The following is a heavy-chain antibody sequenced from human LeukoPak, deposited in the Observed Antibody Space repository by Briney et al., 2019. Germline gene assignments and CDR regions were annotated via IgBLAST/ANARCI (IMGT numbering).Heavy chain of an antibody. CDR2: INHSGST. J-gene: IGHJ4*02. Sequence: SETLSLTCAVYGGSFSGYYWSWIRQPPGKGLEWIGEINHSGSTNYNPSLKSRVTISVDTSKNQFSLKLSSVTAADTAVYYCARARYSSSWYDYWGQGTLVTVS. CDR1: GGSFSGYY. D-gene: IGHD6-13*01. CDR3: ARARYSSSWYDY. V-gene: IGHV4-34*01.